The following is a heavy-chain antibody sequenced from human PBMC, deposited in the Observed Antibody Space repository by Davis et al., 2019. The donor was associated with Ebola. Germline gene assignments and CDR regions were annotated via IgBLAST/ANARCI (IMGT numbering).Heavy chain of an antibody. CDR1: GFTFSNYW. V-gene: IGHV3-7*03. D-gene: IGHD6-19*01. Sequence: PGGSLRLSCPAPGFTFSNYWMAWGRQAPGKGLEWVAHIKHDGSVKDYVDSVKGRFTISRDNAKNSLYLQMNSLRVEETAVYYCVRDGWASLFDYWGQGTLVTVSS. CDR2: IKHDGSVK. CDR3: VRDGWASLFDY. J-gene: IGHJ4*02.